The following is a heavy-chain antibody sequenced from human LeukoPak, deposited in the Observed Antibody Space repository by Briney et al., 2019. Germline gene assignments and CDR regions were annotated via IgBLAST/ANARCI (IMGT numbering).Heavy chain of an antibody. CDR1: GGSVSGYY. J-gene: IGHJ1*01. V-gene: IGHV4-34*01. CDR2: INHSGST. D-gene: IGHD6-19*01. CDR3: ARSRYSSGWSGTAKGIYFQH. Sequence: PSETLSLTCAVYGGSVSGYYWSWIRHPPAPGLELIGEINHSGSTNYNPSLKSRVTISVDTSKNQFSLKLSSVTAADTAVYYCARSRYSSGWSGTAKGIYFQHWGQGTLVTVSS.